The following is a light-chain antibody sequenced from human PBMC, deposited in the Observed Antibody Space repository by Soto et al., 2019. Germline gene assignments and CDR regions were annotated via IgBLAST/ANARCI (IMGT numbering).Light chain of an antibody. Sequence: EKVMTQSPVTLSVSPGERVTLSCRASQSVGSKLAWYHQKPGQAPRLLIYGASNRATGIPVRFSGSGSGTEFTLTISSLQSEDSGVYYCQQYDGWPALTFGGGTKVEIK. CDR3: QQYDGWPALT. CDR1: QSVGSK. CDR2: GAS. V-gene: IGKV3-15*01. J-gene: IGKJ4*01.